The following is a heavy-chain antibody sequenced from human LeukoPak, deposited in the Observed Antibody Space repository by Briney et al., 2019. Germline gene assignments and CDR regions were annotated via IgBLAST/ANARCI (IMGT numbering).Heavy chain of an antibody. V-gene: IGHV3-30*01. J-gene: IGHJ5*02. CDR2: TSYDGSNK. CDR1: GFTFSSYA. Sequence: LPGRSLRLSCAASGFTFSSYAMPWVRQAPGKGLEWVAVTSYDGSNKYYADSVKGRFTISRDNSKNTLYLQMNSLRAEDTAVYYCARDSGYCSSTRCYSWFDPWGQGTLVTVSS. D-gene: IGHD2-2*02. CDR3: ARDSGYCSSTRCYSWFDP.